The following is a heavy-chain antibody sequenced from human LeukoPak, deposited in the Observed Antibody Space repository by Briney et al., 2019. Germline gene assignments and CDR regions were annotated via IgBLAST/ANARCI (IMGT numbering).Heavy chain of an antibody. CDR3: ARAYFGYFYDVRGYPFPDY. CDR1: GFTFSTYT. J-gene: IGHJ4*02. CDR2: ISYDGNNE. V-gene: IGHV3-30-3*01. D-gene: IGHD3-22*01. Sequence: PGGSLRLSCAASGFTFSTYTVHWVRQGPGKGLEWVALISYDGNNEHYAESVKGRFTISRDDSRDTLYLQMNSLRTEDTAVYYCARAYFGYFYDVRGYPFPDYWGQGTLVTVSS.